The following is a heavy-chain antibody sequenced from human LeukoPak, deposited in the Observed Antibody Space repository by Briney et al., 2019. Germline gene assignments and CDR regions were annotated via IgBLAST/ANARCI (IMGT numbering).Heavy chain of an antibody. CDR2: ISSSGSTI. Sequence: GSLRLSCAASGFTFSDYYMGWIRQAPGKGLEWVSYISSSGSTIYYADSVKGRFTISRDNAKNSLYLQMNSLRAEDTAVYYCARDWEDIVVVPAAIAGVNWFDPWGQGTLVTVSS. V-gene: IGHV3-11*04. CDR3: ARDWEDIVVVPAAIAGVNWFDP. CDR1: GFTFSDYY. J-gene: IGHJ5*02. D-gene: IGHD2-2*01.